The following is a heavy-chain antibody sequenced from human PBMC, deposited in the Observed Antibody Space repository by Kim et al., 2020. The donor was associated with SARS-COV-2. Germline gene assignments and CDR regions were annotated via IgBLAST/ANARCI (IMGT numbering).Heavy chain of an antibody. D-gene: IGHD2-2*01. V-gene: IGHV3-23*01. J-gene: IGHJ4*02. CDR3: AKDIGTLPAASDG. CDR2: ISGSGGST. CDR1: GFTFSSYA. Sequence: GGSLRLSCAASGFTFSSYAMSWVRQAPGKGLEWVSAISGSGGSTYYADSVKGRFTISRDKSKNSLYLQMNSLRAEDTAVYYCAKDIGTLPAASDGWGQGTLVTVSS.